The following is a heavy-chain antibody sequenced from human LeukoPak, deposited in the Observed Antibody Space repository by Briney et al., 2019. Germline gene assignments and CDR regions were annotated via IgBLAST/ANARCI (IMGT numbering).Heavy chain of an antibody. Sequence: GGSLRLSCAASGFTFSSYAMSWVHQAPGKGLEWVSAISGSGGSTYYADSVKGRFTISRDDSKNTLYLQMNSLRAEDTAVYYCAKTLYYYDSSGYYYFVYWGQGTLVTVSS. J-gene: IGHJ4*02. CDR3: AKTLYYYDSSGYYYFVY. CDR2: ISGSGGST. V-gene: IGHV3-23*01. CDR1: GFTFSSYA. D-gene: IGHD3-22*01.